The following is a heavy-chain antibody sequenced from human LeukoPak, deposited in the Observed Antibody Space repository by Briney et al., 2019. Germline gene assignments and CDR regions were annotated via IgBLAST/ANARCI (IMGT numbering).Heavy chain of an antibody. CDR2: INGDGSAT. CDR3: ARELNWGQVDY. D-gene: IGHD7-27*01. J-gene: IGHJ4*02. CDR1: GFTFSGYW. V-gene: IGHV3-74*01. Sequence: GGSLRLSCAASGFTFSGYWMYWFRQAPGKGLAWVSRINGDGSATNYAGSMKGRFTISRDNAKNIVYLQMNSLRDDDTAVYYCARELNWGQVDYWGQGTLVTVSS.